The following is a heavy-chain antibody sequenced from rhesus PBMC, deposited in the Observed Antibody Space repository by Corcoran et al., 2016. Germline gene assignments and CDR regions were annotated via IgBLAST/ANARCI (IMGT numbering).Heavy chain of an antibody. Sequence: EVQLVESGGGLVQPGGSLRLSCAASGFTFSSYWMNWVRQTPGKGLEWISAINSGGGSTYYADSVKGRFTISRDNSKNTLSLQMNSLGAEDTAVYYCAKGAIVAFDFWGQGLRVTVSS. CDR1: GFTFSSYW. CDR3: AKGAIVAFDF. CDR2: INSGGGST. J-gene: IGHJ3*01. D-gene: IGHD3-16*01. V-gene: IGHV3S42*01.